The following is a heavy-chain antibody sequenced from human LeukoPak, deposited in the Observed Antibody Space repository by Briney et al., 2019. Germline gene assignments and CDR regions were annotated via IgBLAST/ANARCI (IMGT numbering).Heavy chain of an antibody. D-gene: IGHD2-2*01. Sequence: SETLSLTCTVSGGSISSYYWSWIRQPAGKGLEWIGRIYTSGSTNYNPSLKSRVTMSVDTSKSQFSLKLSSVTAADTAVYYCARGGVSTRYCGVTNCYLTPIDYWGQGTRVTVSS. CDR1: GGSISSYY. V-gene: IGHV4-4*07. CDR3: ARGGVSTRYCGVTNCYLTPIDY. CDR2: IYTSGST. J-gene: IGHJ4*02.